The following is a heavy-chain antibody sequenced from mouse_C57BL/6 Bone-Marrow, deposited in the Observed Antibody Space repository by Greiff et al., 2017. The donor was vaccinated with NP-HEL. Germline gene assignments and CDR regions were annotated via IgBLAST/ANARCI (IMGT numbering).Heavy chain of an antibody. Sequence: EVNVVESGGGLVQPTGSLKLSCAASGFSFNTYAMNWVRQAPGKGLEWVARIRSKSNNYATYYADSVKDRFTISRDDSESMLYLQMNNVKAEDTAMYYCVRHTPHYYGSSYDWYFDVWGTGTTVTVSS. CDR1: GFSFNTYA. D-gene: IGHD1-1*01. V-gene: IGHV10-1*01. CDR3: VRHTPHYYGSSYDWYFDV. J-gene: IGHJ1*03. CDR2: IRSKSNNYAT.